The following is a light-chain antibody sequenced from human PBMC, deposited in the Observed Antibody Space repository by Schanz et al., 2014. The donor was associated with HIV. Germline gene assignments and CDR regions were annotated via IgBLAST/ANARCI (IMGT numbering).Light chain of an antibody. CDR1: QSVSSY. J-gene: IGKJ2*03. Sequence: EIVLTQSPGTLSLSPGERGTLSCRASQSVSSYLAWYQQKPGQAPRLLIYDASSRATGIPARFSGSGSGTEFTLTISSLQPDDFATYYCQQYDKYSYSFGQGTKLEIK. CDR3: QQYDKYSYS. CDR2: DAS. V-gene: IGKV3D-15*01.